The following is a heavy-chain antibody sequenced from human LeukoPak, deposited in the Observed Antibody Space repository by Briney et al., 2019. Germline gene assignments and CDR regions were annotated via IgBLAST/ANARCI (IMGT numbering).Heavy chain of an antibody. Sequence: PSETLSLTCTVSGGSISSTSYYWGWIRQPPGKGLEWIGSIYSSGSTYYSPSLKSRVTISEDTSKAHFSLKLSSVTAADTAVYYCARKGPQGAYFYYFGMDVWGQGTTVTVSS. CDR3: ARKGPQGAYFYYFGMDV. CDR1: GGSISSTSYY. D-gene: IGHD1-26*01. J-gene: IGHJ6*02. CDR2: IYSSGST. V-gene: IGHV4-39*02.